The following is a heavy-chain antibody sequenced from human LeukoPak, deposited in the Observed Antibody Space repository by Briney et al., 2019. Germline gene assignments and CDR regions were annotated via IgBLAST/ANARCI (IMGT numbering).Heavy chain of an antibody. Sequence: PSETLSLTCTVSGGSISSYYWSWIRQPPGKGLEWIGRIYTSGSTNYNPSLKSRVTMSVDTSKNQFSLKLSSVTAADTAVYYCAGRGYSYGSGMDVWGQGTTVTVSS. D-gene: IGHD5-18*01. CDR3: AGRGYSYGSGMDV. CDR2: IYTSGST. V-gene: IGHV4-4*07. J-gene: IGHJ6*02. CDR1: GGSISSYY.